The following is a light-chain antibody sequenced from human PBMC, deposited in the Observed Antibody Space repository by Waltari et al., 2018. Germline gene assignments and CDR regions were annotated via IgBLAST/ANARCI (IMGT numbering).Light chain of an antibody. CDR2: GKN. CDR1: SLRSYY. CDR3: NSRDSSGNHRVV. Sequence: SSELTQDPTVSVALGQTVRITCQGDSLRSYYATWYPQKPGQAPVLVIYGKNSRPSGIPDRFSGSSSGNTASLTITGAQAEDEADYYCNSRDSSGNHRVVFGGGTKLTVL. J-gene: IGLJ2*01. V-gene: IGLV3-19*01.